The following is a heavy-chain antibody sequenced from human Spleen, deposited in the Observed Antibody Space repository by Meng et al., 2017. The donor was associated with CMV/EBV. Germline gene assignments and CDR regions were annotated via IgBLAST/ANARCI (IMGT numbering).Heavy chain of an antibody. CDR3: ARDTFTYSSPSTPHDY. J-gene: IGHJ4*02. D-gene: IGHD6-6*01. Sequence: FTFSSYAMHWVRQAPGKGLEWVAVISYDGSNKYYAGSVKGRFTISRDNSKNTLYLQMNSLRAEDTAVYYCARDTFTYSSPSTPHDYWGQGTLVTVSS. CDR1: FTFSSYA. CDR2: ISYDGSNK. V-gene: IGHV3-30*04.